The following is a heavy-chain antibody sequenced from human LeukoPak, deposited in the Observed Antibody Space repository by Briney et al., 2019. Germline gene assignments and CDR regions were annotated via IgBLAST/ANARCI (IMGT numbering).Heavy chain of an antibody. J-gene: IGHJ3*02. Sequence: SETLSLTCTVSGGSISRNAWSWIRQPPGRGLEWIGYIYYSGSTNYNPSLKSRVTISIDTSKKQFSLNMRSMTAADTAVYSCARVFYDKRGDAFDIWGQGTMVTVSS. CDR1: GGSISRNA. CDR2: IYYSGST. D-gene: IGHD2/OR15-2a*01. CDR3: ARVFYDKRGDAFDI. V-gene: IGHV4-59*01.